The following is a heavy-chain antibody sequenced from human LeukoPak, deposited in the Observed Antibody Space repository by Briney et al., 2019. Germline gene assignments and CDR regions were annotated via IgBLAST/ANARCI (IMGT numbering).Heavy chain of an antibody. V-gene: IGHV4-59*01. Sequence: PSETLSLTCTVSGGSIGSYYWSWIRQPPGKGLEWIGYIYYSGSTNYNPSLKSRVTISVDTSKNQFSLKLSSVTAADTAVYYCASQRLAGYWFDPWGQGTLVTVSS. CDR2: IYYSGST. J-gene: IGHJ5*02. CDR1: GGSIGSYY. D-gene: IGHD2-15*01. CDR3: ASQRLAGYWFDP.